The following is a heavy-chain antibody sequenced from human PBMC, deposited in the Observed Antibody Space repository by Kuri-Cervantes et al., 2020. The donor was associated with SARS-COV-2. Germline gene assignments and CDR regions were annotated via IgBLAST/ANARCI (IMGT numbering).Heavy chain of an antibody. J-gene: IGHJ4*02. CDR1: GFTFSSYS. V-gene: IGHV3-48*02. D-gene: IGHD6-13*01. CDR2: ISSSSSTI. Sequence: GESLKISCAASGFTFSSYSMNWVRQAPGKGLEWVSHISSSSSTIYYADSVKGRFTISRDNAKNSLYLQMNSLRDEDTAVYYCARAISSWFDYWGQGTLVTVSS. CDR3: ARAISSWFDY.